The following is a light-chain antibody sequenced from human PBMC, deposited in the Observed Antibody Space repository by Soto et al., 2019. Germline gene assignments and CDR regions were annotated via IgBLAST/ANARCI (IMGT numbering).Light chain of an antibody. V-gene: IGLV2-14*01. CDR3: SSYTSSSTLPYV. CDR1: SSDVGGYNY. J-gene: IGLJ1*01. CDR2: EVN. Sequence: QSVLTQPASVSGSPGQSITISCTGTSSDVGGYNYVSWYQQHPGKAPKLMIYEVNSRPSGVSNRFSGSKSGNTASLTISGLQAEDEADYYCSSYTSSSTLPYVFGTGTKVTVL.